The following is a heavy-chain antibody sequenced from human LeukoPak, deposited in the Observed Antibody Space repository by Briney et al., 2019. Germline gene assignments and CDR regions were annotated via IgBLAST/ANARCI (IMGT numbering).Heavy chain of an antibody. D-gene: IGHD2-21*02. CDR1: GGTFSSYA. CDR2: IIPIFGTA. J-gene: IGHJ1*01. V-gene: IGHV1-69*05. Sequence: SVKVSCKASGGTFSSYAISWVRQAPGQGLEWMGGIIPIFGTANYAQKFQGRVTITTDESTSTAYMELSSLRSEDTAVYYCARGPYCGGDCYPLPYQHWGQGTLVTVSS. CDR3: ARGPYCGGDCYPLPYQH.